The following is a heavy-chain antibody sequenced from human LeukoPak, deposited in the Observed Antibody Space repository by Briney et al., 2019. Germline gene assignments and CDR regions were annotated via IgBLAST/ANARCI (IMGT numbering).Heavy chain of an antibody. J-gene: IGHJ6*03. V-gene: IGHV3-21*01. CDR2: ISSSSSYI. Sequence: PGGSLRLSCAASGFTFSRHPMNWVRQAPGKGLEWVSSISSSSSYIYYADSVKGRFTISRDNAKNSLYLQMNSLRAEDTAVYYCAREPMHYDFWSGYTDYYYYMDVWGKGTTVTVSS. D-gene: IGHD3-3*01. CDR1: GFTFSRHP. CDR3: AREPMHYDFWSGYTDYYYYMDV.